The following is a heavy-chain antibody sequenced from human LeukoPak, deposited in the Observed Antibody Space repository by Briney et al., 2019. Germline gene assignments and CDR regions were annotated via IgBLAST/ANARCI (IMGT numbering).Heavy chain of an antibody. CDR1: GGSFSGYY. CDR3: ANIAVAAHYYCYGMDV. V-gene: IGHV4-34*01. Sequence: SETLSLTCAVYGGSFSGYYWSWIRQPPGKGLEWIGEINHSGSTNYNPSLKSRVTISVDTSKNQFSLKLSSVTAADTAVYYCANIAVAAHYYCYGMDVWGQGTTVTVSS. D-gene: IGHD6-19*01. J-gene: IGHJ6*02. CDR2: INHSGST.